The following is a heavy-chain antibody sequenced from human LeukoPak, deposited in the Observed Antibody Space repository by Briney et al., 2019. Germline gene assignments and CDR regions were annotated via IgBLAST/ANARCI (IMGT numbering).Heavy chain of an antibody. D-gene: IGHD3-10*01. V-gene: IGHV5-51*01. CDR3: ARSSLFGSGTYYGVNFDY. Sequence: GESLKISCKGSGYSFTTHWIAWVRPMPGKGLEWMGIIYPGDSDTKYSPSFQGQVTISADKSIPTAYLQWSSLKASDTAIYYCARSSLFGSGTYYGVNFDYWGQGTLVTVSS. CDR1: GYSFTTHW. CDR2: IYPGDSDT. J-gene: IGHJ4*02.